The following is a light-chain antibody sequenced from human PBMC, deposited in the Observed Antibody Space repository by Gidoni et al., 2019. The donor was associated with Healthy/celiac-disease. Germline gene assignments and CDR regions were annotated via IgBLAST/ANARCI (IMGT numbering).Light chain of an antibody. V-gene: IGKV1-33*01. CDR2: DAS. CDR3: QQYDNLPLT. Sequence: DLQLTPPPSSLSASAGDRITITCQTSQDISNYVISYQQKPGKAPKLLLDDASKLETGVPSRISGSGSGKDITFTSSSLQPEDIATYYCQQYDNLPLTFGEGTKVEIK. J-gene: IGKJ4*01. CDR1: QDISNY.